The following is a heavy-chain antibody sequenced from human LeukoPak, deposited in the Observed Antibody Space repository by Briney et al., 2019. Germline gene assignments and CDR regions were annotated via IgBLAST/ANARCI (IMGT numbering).Heavy chain of an antibody. CDR3: AKTATGGLRGYFDY. Sequence: PGGSLRLSCVASGFTFSSYGMSWVRQAPGKGLEWVSGISGSGGSTYYADPVKGRFTISRDTSKNTLYLQMNSLRVEDTAVYYCAKTATGGLRGYFDYWGQGTLVTVSS. J-gene: IGHJ4*02. D-gene: IGHD1-14*01. CDR2: ISGSGGST. CDR1: GFTFSSYG. V-gene: IGHV3-23*01.